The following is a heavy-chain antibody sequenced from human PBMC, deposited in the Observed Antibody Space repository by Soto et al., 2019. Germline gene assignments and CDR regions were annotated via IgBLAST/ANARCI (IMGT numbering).Heavy chain of an antibody. CDR3: ASPTGDPRGGEYYFDS. CDR1: GFTVSNSY. V-gene: IGHV3-53*01. CDR2: IYSGGNT. Sequence: GGSLRLSCAASGFTVSNSYMSWVRQPPGKGPEWVSIIYSGGNTYYADAVKGRFTISRDNSKNTLYLQMNSLRAEDTAIYYCASPTGDPRGGEYYFDSWGRGTLVTVSS. D-gene: IGHD7-27*01. J-gene: IGHJ4*02.